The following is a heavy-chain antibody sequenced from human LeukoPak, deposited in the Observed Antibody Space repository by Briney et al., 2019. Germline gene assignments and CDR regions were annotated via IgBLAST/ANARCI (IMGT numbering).Heavy chain of an antibody. CDR3: ARDSDSREYFQH. CDR1: GGSISSDY. Sequence: SETLSLTCTVSGGSISSDYWSWVRQPPGKGLEWIGFIYYSGNTNYNPSLESRVTISVDTSKNQFSLKLTPVTAADTAVYYCARDSDSREYFQHWGQGTMVTVSS. J-gene: IGHJ1*01. CDR2: IYYSGNT. V-gene: IGHV4-59*01. D-gene: IGHD2-15*01.